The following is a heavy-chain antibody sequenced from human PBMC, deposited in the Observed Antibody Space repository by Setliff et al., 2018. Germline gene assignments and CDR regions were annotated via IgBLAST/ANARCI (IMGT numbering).Heavy chain of an antibody. Sequence: TLSLTCIVSGGSISSSSYYWGWIRQPPGKGLEWIGSIDYSGTIYYNPSLKSRVTISVDTSKNQVSLKLSSVTAADTAVYYCARSGDYIWGSYRPYYFDHWGQGTLVT. CDR2: IDYSGTI. J-gene: IGHJ4*02. CDR3: ARSGDYIWGSYRPYYFDH. CDR1: GGSISSSSYY. V-gene: IGHV4-39*07. D-gene: IGHD3-16*02.